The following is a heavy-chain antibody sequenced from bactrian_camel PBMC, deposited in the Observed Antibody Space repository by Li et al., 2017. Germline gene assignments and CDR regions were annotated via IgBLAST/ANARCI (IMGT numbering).Heavy chain of an antibody. CDR2: LDTDGKT. D-gene: IGHD2*01. V-gene: IGHV3S6*01. J-gene: IGHJ4*01. CDR3: AAGRRSRGIWYQPSMCPIADWYDA. Sequence: HVQLVESGGGSVQSGGSLKLSCVISGAPERRYCMAWFRQAPGKEREWVAGLDTDGKTRYPDSVKGRFTISKDSAKNELYLQMISLKPEDTAMYYCAAGRRSRGIWYQPSMCPIADWYDAWGQGTQVTVS. CDR1: GAPERRYC.